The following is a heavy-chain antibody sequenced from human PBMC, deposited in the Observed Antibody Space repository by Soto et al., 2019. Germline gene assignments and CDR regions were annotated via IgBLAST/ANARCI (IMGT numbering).Heavy chain of an antibody. CDR1: GFTFTNYW. CDR2: INSDGTTT. Sequence: EVQLVESGGVLVQPGGSLRLSCAASGFTFTNYWIHWVRQAPGKGLVWVSRINSDGTTTNYADSVKGRFDISRDNAKNTVYLQMSSLRAEDTAVYYCASSARGSNGDYNWGRGTLVTVSS. CDR3: ASSARGSNGDYN. D-gene: IGHD4-17*01. V-gene: IGHV3-74*02. J-gene: IGHJ4*02.